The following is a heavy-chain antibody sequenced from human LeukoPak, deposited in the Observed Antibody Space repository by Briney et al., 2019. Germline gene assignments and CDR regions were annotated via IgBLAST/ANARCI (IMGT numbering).Heavy chain of an antibody. CDR1: GGTFSSYA. Sequence: SVKASCKASGGTFSSYAISWVRQAPGQGLEWMGGIIPIFGTANYAQKFQGRVTITADESTSTAYMELSSLRSEDTAVYYCAREGGYSGYDPSDYWGQGTLVTVSS. V-gene: IGHV1-69*13. J-gene: IGHJ4*02. CDR2: IIPIFGTA. D-gene: IGHD5-12*01. CDR3: AREGGYSGYDPSDY.